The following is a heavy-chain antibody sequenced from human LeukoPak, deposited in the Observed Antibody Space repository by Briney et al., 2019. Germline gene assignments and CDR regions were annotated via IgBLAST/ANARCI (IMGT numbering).Heavy chain of an antibody. CDR2: TYYRSKWYN. CDR1: GDSVSSNSAA. V-gene: IGHV6-1*01. J-gene: IGHJ5*02. Sequence: SQTLSLTCAISGDSVSSNSAAWNWIRQSPSRGLEWLGRTYYRSKWYNDYAVSVKSRITINPDTSKNQFSLQLNSVTPEDTAVYYCAREVWFGELSPNWFDPWGQGTLVTVSS. D-gene: IGHD3-10*01. CDR3: AREVWFGELSPNWFDP.